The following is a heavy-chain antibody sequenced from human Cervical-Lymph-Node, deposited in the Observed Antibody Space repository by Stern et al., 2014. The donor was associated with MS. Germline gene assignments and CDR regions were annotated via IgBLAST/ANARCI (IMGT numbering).Heavy chain of an antibody. Sequence: EVHLVESGGGLVQPGGSLRLSCVASGFTFRSYSMNWVRQAPGKGLEWVSYISSGSSTTDYADSVKGRFTISRYNAKNSLYLQMNSLRGEDTAVYYCATLPGYTFNFWGQGTLVTVSS. CDR1: GFTFRSYS. D-gene: IGHD5-12*01. V-gene: IGHV3-48*01. CDR2: ISSGSSTT. J-gene: IGHJ4*02. CDR3: ATLPGYTFNF.